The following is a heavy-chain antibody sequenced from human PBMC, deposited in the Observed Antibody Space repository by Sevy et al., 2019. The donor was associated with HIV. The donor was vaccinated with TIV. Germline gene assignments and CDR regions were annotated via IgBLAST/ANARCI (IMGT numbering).Heavy chain of an antibody. CDR2: ISGSGGST. D-gene: IGHD3-3*01. Sequence: GGSLRLSCAASGFTFSSYAMSWVRQAPGKGLEWVSAISGSGGSTYYADSVKGRFTISRDNSKNTLYLQMNSLRAEDTAVYYCAKSTYYHFWSGYLYYYYYYGMDVWGQGTTVTVSS. V-gene: IGHV3-23*01. CDR1: GFTFSSYA. CDR3: AKSTYYHFWSGYLYYYYYYGMDV. J-gene: IGHJ6*02.